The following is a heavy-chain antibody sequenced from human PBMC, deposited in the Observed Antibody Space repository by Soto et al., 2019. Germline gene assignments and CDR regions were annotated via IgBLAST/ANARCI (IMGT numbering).Heavy chain of an antibody. CDR3: AAGDSSDTGDY. V-gene: IGHV1-69*13. CDR2: TIPIIGTT. Sequence: SVKVSCKASGATLSTHGISWVRQAPGQGLERMGGTIPIIGTTDYAEKFQGRVKITADASTTTSYMELSSLRPDDTAVYYCAAGDSSDTGDYWGQGTLVTVSS. CDR1: GATLSTHG. J-gene: IGHJ4*02. D-gene: IGHD5-18*01.